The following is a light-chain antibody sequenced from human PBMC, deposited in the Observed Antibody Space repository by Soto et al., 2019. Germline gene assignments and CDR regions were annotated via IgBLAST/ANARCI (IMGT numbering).Light chain of an antibody. V-gene: IGKV1-5*01. J-gene: IGKJ1*01. CDR3: QQYHRYST. CDR1: QTINAW. Sequence: DIQMTQAPSTLSASVGDRVTITCRASQTINAWLAWYQQKPGKAPKLLIYDVSTLHSGVPSRFSGSASGTEFTLTISHLESDDFATYYCQQYHRYSTFGQGTRVDIK. CDR2: DVS.